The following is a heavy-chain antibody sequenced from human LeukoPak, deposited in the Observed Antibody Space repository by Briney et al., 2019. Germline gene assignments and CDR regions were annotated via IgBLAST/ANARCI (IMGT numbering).Heavy chain of an antibody. CDR2: MNPNSGNT. J-gene: IGHJ5*02. CDR3: ASGRITIFGVADNWFDP. CDR1: GYTFTSYD. V-gene: IGHV1-8*01. D-gene: IGHD3-3*01. Sequence: GASVKVSCKASGYTFTSYDINWVRQATGQGLEWMGWMNPNSGNTGYAQKFQGRVTMTRNTSISTAYMELSSLRSEDTAVYYCASGRITIFGVADNWFDPWGQGTLVTVSS.